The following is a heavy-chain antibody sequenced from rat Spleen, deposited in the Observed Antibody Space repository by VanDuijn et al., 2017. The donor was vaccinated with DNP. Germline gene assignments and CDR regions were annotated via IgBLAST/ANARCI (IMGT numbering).Heavy chain of an antibody. J-gene: IGHJ2*01. CDR1: GFNFNDYW. CDR3: ARGPNYGGYADYFDY. D-gene: IGHD1-11*01. V-gene: IGHV4-2*01. Sequence: EVKLVESGGGLVQPGRSLKLSCAASGFNFNDYWMGWVRQAPGKGLEWIGQIKKDSSTINYTPSLKDKFTIARDTVQNTLLLQGIKVGSEDTAIYYCARGPNYGGYADYFDYWGQGVMVTVSS. CDR2: IKKDSSTI.